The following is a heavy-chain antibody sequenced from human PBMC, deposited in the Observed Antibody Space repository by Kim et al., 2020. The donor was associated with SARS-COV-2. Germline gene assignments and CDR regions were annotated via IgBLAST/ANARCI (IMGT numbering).Heavy chain of an antibody. D-gene: IGHD5-18*01. CDR2: INSDGSST. V-gene: IGHV3-74*01. CDR1: GFIFSSYW. CDR3: AREEVDTAMVPYYYYGMDV. Sequence: GGSLRLSCAASGFIFSSYWMHWVRQAPGKGLVWVSRINSDGSSTIYADSVKGRFTISRDNAKNTLYLQMNSLRAEDTAVYYCAREEVDTAMVPYYYYGMDVSGEGTTVTVSS. J-gene: IGHJ6*04.